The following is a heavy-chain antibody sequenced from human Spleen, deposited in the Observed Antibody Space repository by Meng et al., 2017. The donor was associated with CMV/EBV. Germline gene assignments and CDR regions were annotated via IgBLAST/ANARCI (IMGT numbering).Heavy chain of an antibody. D-gene: IGHD6-19*01. J-gene: IGHJ4*02. Sequence: VQLRHWAPGWLKPPGTLSRTSAVHCGSLRGYYWSWIRQPPGKGLEWIGEINHSGSTNYNPSLKSRVTISVDTSKNQFSLKLSSVTAADTAVYYCARWVWWSGWSLDYWGQGTLVTVSS. V-gene: IGHV4-34*01. CDR2: INHSGST. CDR3: ARWVWWSGWSLDY. CDR1: CGSLRGYY.